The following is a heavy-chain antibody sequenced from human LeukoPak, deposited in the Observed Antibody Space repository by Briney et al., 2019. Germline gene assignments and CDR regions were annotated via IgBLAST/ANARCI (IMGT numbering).Heavy chain of an antibody. CDR3: ARGNSGYEVDY. CDR2: IYYSGST. D-gene: IGHD5-12*01. CDR1: GDSISSSSYY. J-gene: IGHJ4*02. Sequence: SETLSLTCTVSGDSISSSSYYWGWIRQPPGKGLERIGSIYYSGSTYHNPSLKSRVTISVDTSKNQFSLKLSSVTAADTAVYYCARGNSGYEVDYWGQGTLVTVSS. V-gene: IGHV4-39*07.